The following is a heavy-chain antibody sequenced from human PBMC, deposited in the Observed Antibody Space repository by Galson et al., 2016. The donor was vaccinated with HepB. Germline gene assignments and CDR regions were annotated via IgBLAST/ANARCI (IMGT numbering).Heavy chain of an antibody. CDR2: IGGSDGTT. J-gene: IGHJ4*02. D-gene: IGHD3-10*01. Sequence: SLRLSCAASGFTFSNYAISWVRQAPGKGREWVSGIGGSDGTTYYADSVKGRFTISRDNSKNTLYLQMNSLRAEDTAVYYCAKGEYYYGSGVFFYFDYWGQGTLVTVSS. V-gene: IGHV3-23*01. CDR1: GFTFSNYA. CDR3: AKGEYYYGSGVFFYFDY.